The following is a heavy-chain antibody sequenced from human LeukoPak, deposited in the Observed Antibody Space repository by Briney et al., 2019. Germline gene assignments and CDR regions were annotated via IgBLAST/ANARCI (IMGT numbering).Heavy chain of an antibody. Sequence: GGSLRLPCTASGFTFSSYNMNWVRQAPGKGLEWVSYISTSSTLIYYADSVQGRFTISRDNARNSLYLQMTGLRAEDTAVYYCARETLSSSWTYDYWGQGTLVTVSS. CDR1: GFTFSSYN. V-gene: IGHV3-48*01. J-gene: IGHJ4*02. CDR2: ISTSSTLI. CDR3: ARETLSSSWTYDY. D-gene: IGHD6-13*01.